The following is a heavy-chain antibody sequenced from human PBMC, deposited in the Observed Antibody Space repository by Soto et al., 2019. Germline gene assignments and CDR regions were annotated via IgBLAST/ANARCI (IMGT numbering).Heavy chain of an antibody. Sequence: GGSLRLSCAASGFTFSNAWMNWVRQAPGKGLEWVGRIKSKTDGGTTDYAAPVKGRFTISRDDSKNTLYLQMNSLKTEDTAVYYCTTSRRYSSGWYGKPLDYWGQGTLVTVSS. CDR1: GFTFSNAW. CDR3: TTSRRYSSGWYGKPLDY. J-gene: IGHJ4*02. D-gene: IGHD6-19*01. CDR2: IKSKTDGGTT. V-gene: IGHV3-15*07.